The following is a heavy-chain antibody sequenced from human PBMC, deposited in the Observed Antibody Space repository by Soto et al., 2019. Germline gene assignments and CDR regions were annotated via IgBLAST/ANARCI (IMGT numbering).Heavy chain of an antibody. CDR3: AREEAAAGIRAFDI. J-gene: IGHJ3*02. CDR1: GGSISSGGYY. D-gene: IGHD6-13*01. V-gene: IGHV4-31*03. CDR2: IYYSGST. Sequence: SEILSLTCTVSGGSISSGGYYWSWIRQHPGKGLEWIGYIYYSGSTYYNPSLKSRVTISVDTSKNQFSLKLSSVTAADTAVYYCAREEAAAGIRAFDIWGQGTMVTVS.